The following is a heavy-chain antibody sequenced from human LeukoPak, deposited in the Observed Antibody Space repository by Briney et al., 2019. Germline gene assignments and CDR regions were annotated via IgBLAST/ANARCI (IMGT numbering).Heavy chain of an antibody. CDR2: ISSSGSTI. CDR1: GFTFSSYE. D-gene: IGHD6-13*01. V-gene: IGHV3-48*03. J-gene: IGHJ5*02. Sequence: GGSLCLSCAASGFTFSSYEMNWVRQAPGKGLEWVSYISSSGSTIYYADSVKGRFTISRDNAKNSLYLQMNSLRAGDTAVYYCARAGIAAAGTRNWFDPWGQGTVVTVSS. CDR3: ARAGIAAAGTRNWFDP.